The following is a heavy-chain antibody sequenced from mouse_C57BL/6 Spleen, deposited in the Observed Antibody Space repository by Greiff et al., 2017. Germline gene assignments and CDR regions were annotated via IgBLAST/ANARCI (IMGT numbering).Heavy chain of an antibody. Sequence: VQLQQSGAELARPGASVKMSCKASGYTFTSYTMHWVKQRPGQGLEWIGYINPSSGYTKYNQKFKDKATLTADKSSSTAYMQLSSLTSEDSAVYYCAKGDRSNSYYFDYWGQGTTLTVSS. J-gene: IGHJ2*01. V-gene: IGHV1-4*01. CDR3: AKGDRSNSYYFDY. D-gene: IGHD2-5*01. CDR1: GYTFTSYT. CDR2: INPSSGYT.